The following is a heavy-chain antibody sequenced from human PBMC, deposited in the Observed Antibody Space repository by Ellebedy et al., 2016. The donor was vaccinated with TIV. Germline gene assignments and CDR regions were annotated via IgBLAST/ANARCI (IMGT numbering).Heavy chain of an antibody. CDR2: ISSSGSNI. V-gene: IGHV3-48*04. J-gene: IGHJ4*02. Sequence: GGSLRLSCAASGFTFSSYSINWIRQAPGKGLEWVSYISSSGSNIYYADSVKGRFTISRDNAKNSLYLQMNSLRAEDTAVYYCVRTARIADYWGQGTLVTVSS. CDR3: VRTARIADY. D-gene: IGHD2-21*02. CDR1: GFTFSSYS.